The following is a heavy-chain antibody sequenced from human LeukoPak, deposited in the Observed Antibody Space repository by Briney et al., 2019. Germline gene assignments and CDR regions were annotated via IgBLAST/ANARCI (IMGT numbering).Heavy chain of an antibody. CDR1: GYTFTGYY. Sequence: ASVKVSCKSSGYTFTGYYMHWVRQAPGQGLEWMGCINPNSGGTNYAQKFKGRVTMTRDTSISTAYMELSRLRSEDTAVYYCARDYHYCSSTSCYSSFDYWGQGTLVTVSS. CDR3: ARDYHYCSSTSCYSSFDY. V-gene: IGHV1-2*02. CDR2: INPNSGGT. J-gene: IGHJ4*02. D-gene: IGHD2-2*01.